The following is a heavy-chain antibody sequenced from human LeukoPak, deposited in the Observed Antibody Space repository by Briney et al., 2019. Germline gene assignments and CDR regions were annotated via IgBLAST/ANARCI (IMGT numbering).Heavy chain of an antibody. D-gene: IGHD6-13*01. J-gene: IGHJ4*02. CDR3: ARGTIAAADIDY. CDR1: GFIFSSYT. V-gene: IGHV3-21*06. Sequence: GGSLRLSCAASGFIFSSYTMNWVRQAPGKGLEWVSSITSGSTYIYYADSVKGRFTISRDNAKNSLYLQMNSLRAEDTAVYYCARGTIAAADIDYWGQGTLATVSS. CDR2: ITSGSTYI.